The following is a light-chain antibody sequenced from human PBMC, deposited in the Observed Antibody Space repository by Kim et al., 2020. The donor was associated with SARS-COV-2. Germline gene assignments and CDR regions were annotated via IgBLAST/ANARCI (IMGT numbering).Light chain of an antibody. V-gene: IGLV2-23*01. CDR3: CSYAGSFTWV. CDR1: SSDIGSYNL. Sequence: QSALTQPASVSGSPGQSITISCTGTSSDIGSYNLVSWYQQYPGKAPKLMIYDSSERPSGVSNRFSGSKSGNTASLAISGLQAEDEADYYCCSYAGSFTWVFGGGTQLTVL. CDR2: DSS. J-gene: IGLJ3*02.